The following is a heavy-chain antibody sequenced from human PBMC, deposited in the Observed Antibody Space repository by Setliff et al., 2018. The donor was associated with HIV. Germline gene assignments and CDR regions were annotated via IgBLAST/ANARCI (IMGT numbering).Heavy chain of an antibody. CDR1: GFTFSKAW. D-gene: IGHD4-17*01. J-gene: IGHJ4*02. V-gene: IGHV3-15*01. CDR3: TTIQKLTTPVDY. CDR2: IKSKTDGGTT. Sequence: PGGSLRLSCAASGFTFSKAWMSWVRQAPGKGLEWVGRIKSKTDGGTTDYAAPVKGRFTISRDDSKNTLYLQMNSLKTEDTAVYYCTTIQKLTTPVDYWGQGTLVTVSS.